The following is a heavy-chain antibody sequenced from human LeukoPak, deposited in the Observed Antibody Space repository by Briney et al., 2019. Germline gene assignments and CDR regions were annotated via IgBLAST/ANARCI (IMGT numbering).Heavy chain of an antibody. Sequence: ASVNDSFMASGYTYTSYGMNWVRQAPGQGLEWMGWISAYNGNTNYAQKLQGRVTMTTDTSTSTAYMELRSLRSDDTAVYYCARDQTYDILIGYSYAASTIWGQGTMVTVSS. J-gene: IGHJ3*02. CDR3: ARDQTYDILIGYSYAASTI. V-gene: IGHV1-18*01. CDR2: ISAYNGNT. D-gene: IGHD3-9*01. CDR1: GYTYTSYG.